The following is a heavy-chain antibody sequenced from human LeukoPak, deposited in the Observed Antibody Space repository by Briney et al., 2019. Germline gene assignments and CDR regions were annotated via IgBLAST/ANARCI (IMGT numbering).Heavy chain of an antibody. CDR2: ISWNSGSI. J-gene: IGHJ4*02. CDR1: GFTFDDYA. CDR3: AKPSLLATFFDY. V-gene: IGHV3-9*01. D-gene: IGHD5-12*01. Sequence: GGSLRLSCAASGFTFDDYAMHWVRQAPGKGLEWVSGISWNSGSIGYADSVKGRFTISRDNAKNSLYLQMNSLRAEDTALYYCAKPSLLATFFDYWGQGTLVTVSS.